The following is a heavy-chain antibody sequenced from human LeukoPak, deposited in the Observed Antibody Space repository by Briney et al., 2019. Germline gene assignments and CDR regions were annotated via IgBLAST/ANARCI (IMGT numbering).Heavy chain of an antibody. CDR2: ITWNSGSI. CDR1: GFTFDDYA. D-gene: IGHD3-10*01. Sequence: PGRSLRLSCAASGFTFDDYAMHWVRQAPGKGLEWVSGITWNSGSIAYADSVKGRFTISRDNAKNSLFLQMDSLRAEDTAVYYCARDLAGHYYGSGSSFDYWGQGTLVTVS. CDR3: ARDLAGHYYGSGSSFDY. J-gene: IGHJ4*02. V-gene: IGHV3-9*01.